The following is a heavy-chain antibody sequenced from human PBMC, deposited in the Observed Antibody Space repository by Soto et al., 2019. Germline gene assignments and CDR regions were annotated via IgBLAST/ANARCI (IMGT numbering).Heavy chain of an antibody. J-gene: IGHJ6*02. V-gene: IGHV1-69*06. CDR2: ITPVFGTP. D-gene: IGHD2-2*01. Sequence: QVQLVQSGAEVKKPGSSVKVSCKVSGGTFSSYRFSWVRQAPGQGLEWMGGITPVFGTPDYAQKFQGRVTVTADRSTNTAYMELSRLTSEDTAVYYCARDLPSLVVRSYGMDVWGQGTTVTVSS. CDR1: GGTFSSYR. CDR3: ARDLPSLVVRSYGMDV.